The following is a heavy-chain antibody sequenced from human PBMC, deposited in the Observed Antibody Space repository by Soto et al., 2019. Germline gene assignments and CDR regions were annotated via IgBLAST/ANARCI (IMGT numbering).Heavy chain of an antibody. CDR1: GYDFTSYG. CDR3: ARGRIVASIHDAFEI. Sequence: QGQLLQSGDEVKKPGASVRVSCRASGYDFTSYGISWVRQAPGQGLEWVSWISAYNGKRDTAQKFQGRVTMTLDTSTDTAHMELGDLTSAGTAVYYFARGRIVASIHDAFEIWGQGTMVAVSS. D-gene: IGHD2-21*01. V-gene: IGHV1-18*01. CDR2: ISAYNGKR. J-gene: IGHJ3*02.